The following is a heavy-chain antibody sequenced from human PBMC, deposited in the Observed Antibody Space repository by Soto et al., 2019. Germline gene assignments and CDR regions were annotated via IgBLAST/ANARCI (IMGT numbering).Heavy chain of an antibody. V-gene: IGHV3-7*03. CDR3: ARAEDYDFWSGNPKYFDN. D-gene: IGHD3-3*01. J-gene: IGHJ4*02. Sequence: VGSLRLSCATSGFTFRSYWMTCVRQSPGKGPEWVANIKPDGSEKQYVDSVKGRFTVSRDNAKKSLDLQMNSLRVEDTAVYYCARAEDYDFWSGNPKYFDNWGQGTQVSVSS. CDR1: GFTFRSYW. CDR2: IKPDGSEK.